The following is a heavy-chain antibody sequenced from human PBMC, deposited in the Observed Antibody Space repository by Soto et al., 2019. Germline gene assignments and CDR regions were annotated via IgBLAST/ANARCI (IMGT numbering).Heavy chain of an antibody. Sequence: PSETLSLTCTVSGGSISSGGYFWGWIRQRPGKGLEWIGYIYYSGSTDYNPSLRSRVTISLDTSKKQFSLKLNSVTAADTAVYYCAACGNSNYGGAFDIWGQGKLVTVSS. CDR2: IYYSGST. CDR1: GGSISSGGYF. D-gene: IGHD4-17*01. J-gene: IGHJ3*02. CDR3: AACGNSNYGGAFDI. V-gene: IGHV4-31*03.